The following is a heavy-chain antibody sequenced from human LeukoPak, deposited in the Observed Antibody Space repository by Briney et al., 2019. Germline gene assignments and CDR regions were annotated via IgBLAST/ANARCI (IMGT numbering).Heavy chain of an antibody. CDR3: ARDDALVATGSFDY. J-gene: IGHJ4*02. V-gene: IGHV1-18*01. CDR1: GYTFTSYG. D-gene: IGHD5-12*01. CDR2: ISAYNGNT. Sequence: ASVKVSCKASGYTFTSYGINWVRQAPGQGLEWMGWISAYNGNTNYAQKLQGRVTMATDTSTSTAYMELRSLRSDDTAVYYCARDDALVATGSFDYWGQGTLVTVSS.